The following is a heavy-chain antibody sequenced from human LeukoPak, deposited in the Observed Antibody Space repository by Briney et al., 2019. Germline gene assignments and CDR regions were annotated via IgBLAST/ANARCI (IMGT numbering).Heavy chain of an antibody. J-gene: IGHJ4*02. Sequence: SETLSLTCAVYGGSFSGYYWSWLRQPPGKGLEWIGEINHSGSTNYNPSLKSRVTISVDTSKNQFSLKLSSVTAADTAIYYCARDKIVGATYFDYWGQGTLVTVSS. CDR2: INHSGST. CDR3: ARDKIVGATYFDY. CDR1: GGSFSGYY. D-gene: IGHD1-26*01. V-gene: IGHV4-34*01.